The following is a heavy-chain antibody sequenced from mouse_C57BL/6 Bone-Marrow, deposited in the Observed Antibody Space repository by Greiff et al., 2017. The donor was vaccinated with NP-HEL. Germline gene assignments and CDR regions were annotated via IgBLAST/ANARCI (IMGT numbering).Heavy chain of an antibody. Sequence: DVMLVESGGGLVQSGRSLRLSCATSGFTFSDFYMEWVRQAPGKGLEWIAASRNKANDYTTEYSASVKGRFIVSRDTSQSILYLQMNALRAEDTAIYYCARDEGRYIDYWGQGTTLTVSS. J-gene: IGHJ2*01. CDR3: ARDEGRYIDY. V-gene: IGHV7-1*01. CDR2: SRNKANDYTT. CDR1: GFTFSDFY. D-gene: IGHD1-1*01.